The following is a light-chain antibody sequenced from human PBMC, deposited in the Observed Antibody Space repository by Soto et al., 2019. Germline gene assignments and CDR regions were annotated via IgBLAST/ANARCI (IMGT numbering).Light chain of an antibody. V-gene: IGKV1-6*01. Sequence: AIQMTQSPSSLSASIGDRVTITCRASQGIKNDLGWYQQKPGKAPKLLIYAASSLQSGVPSRFSGSGSGTDFTLTISSLQPEDFATYYCLQDYNYPRTFGGGTKVDIK. CDR3: LQDYNYPRT. CDR2: AAS. J-gene: IGKJ4*01. CDR1: QGIKND.